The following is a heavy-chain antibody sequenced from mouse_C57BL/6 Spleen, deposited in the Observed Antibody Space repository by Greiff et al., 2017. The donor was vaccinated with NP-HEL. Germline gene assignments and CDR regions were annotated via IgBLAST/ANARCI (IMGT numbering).Heavy chain of an antibody. CDR1: GYAFSSYW. CDR2: IYPGDGDP. CDR3: ARGVTTVVPTTYFDY. D-gene: IGHD1-1*01. V-gene: IGHV1-80*01. Sequence: QVQLQQSGAELVKPGASVKISCKASGYAFSSYWRNWVKQRPGTGLEWIGQIYPGDGDPNYNGKFKGKATLPADKSSSTAYMQLSSLTSEDSAVYFCARGVTTVVPTTYFDYWGQGTTLTVSS. J-gene: IGHJ2*01.